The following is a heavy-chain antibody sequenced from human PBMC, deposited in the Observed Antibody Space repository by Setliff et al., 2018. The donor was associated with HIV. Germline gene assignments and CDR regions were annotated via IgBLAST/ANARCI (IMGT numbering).Heavy chain of an antibody. CDR2: IHYSGST. CDR3: ARDRDVVVTAYPYYYYYGMDV. D-gene: IGHD2-21*02. V-gene: IGHV4-59*01. J-gene: IGHJ6*02. CDR1: GDSISNYY. Sequence: SETLSLTCTVSGDSISNYYWSWIRQPPGKGLEWIGYIHYSGSTNYNPSLKSRVTISVDTSKDQFSLRLSSVTAADTAVYYCARDRDVVVTAYPYYYYYGMDVWGQGTTVTVSS.